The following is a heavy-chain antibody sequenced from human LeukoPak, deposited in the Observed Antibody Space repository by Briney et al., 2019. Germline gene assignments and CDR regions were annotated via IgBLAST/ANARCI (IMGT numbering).Heavy chain of an antibody. V-gene: IGHV3-74*01. CDR1: GFTFSIYW. J-gene: IGHJ4*02. CDR3: ARAAYMSSPDY. Sequence: GGSLRLSCAASGFTFSIYWMHWVRQAPGKGPVWVSRIDNDGSSTTYADSVKGRFTISRDNAKNTLYLQMSSLRGEDTAVYYCARAAYMSSPDYWGQGTLVTVSS. D-gene: IGHD1-14*01. CDR2: IDNDGSST.